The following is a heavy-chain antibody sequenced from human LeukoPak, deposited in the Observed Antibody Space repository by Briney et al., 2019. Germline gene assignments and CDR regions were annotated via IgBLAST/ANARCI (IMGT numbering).Heavy chain of an antibody. D-gene: IGHD4-17*01. V-gene: IGHV6-1*01. CDR2: TYYRSKWIN. CDR1: GDSVSTNSAA. Sequence: SQTLSLTCAISGDSVSTNSAAWNWIRQSPSRGLEWLGRTYYRSKWINDYALSVKSRITINPDTSKNQFSLQLNSVTPEDTAVYYCARGLAREYGDSRPRSGGMDVWGQGTTVTVSS. CDR3: ARGLAREYGDSRPRSGGMDV. J-gene: IGHJ6*02.